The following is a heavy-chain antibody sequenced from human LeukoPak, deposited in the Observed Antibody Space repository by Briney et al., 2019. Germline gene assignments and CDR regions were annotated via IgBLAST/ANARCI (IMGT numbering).Heavy chain of an antibody. CDR1: GYTFTSYA. V-gene: IGHV1-3*03. CDR2: INAGNGNT. CDR3: ASEYEQGAFDI. Sequence: ASVKVSCKASGYTFTSYAMHWVRQAPGQRLEWMGWINAGNGNTKYSQEFQGRVIITRDTSASTAYMELSSLRSEDMAVYYCASEYEQGAFDIWGQGTMVTVSS. J-gene: IGHJ3*02. D-gene: IGHD3-16*01.